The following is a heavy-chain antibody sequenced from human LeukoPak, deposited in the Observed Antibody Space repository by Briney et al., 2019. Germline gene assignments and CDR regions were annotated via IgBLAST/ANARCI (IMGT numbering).Heavy chain of an antibody. D-gene: IGHD3-22*01. J-gene: IGHJ4*02. CDR3: ARGAFDYYDSSGLYYFDY. CDR2: IYSGGST. CDR1: GFTVSSNY. Sequence: GGSLRLSCAASGFTVSSNYMSWVRQAPGKGLEWVSVIYSGGSTYYADSVKGRFTISRDNSKNTLYLQMNSLRAEDTAVYYCARGAFDYYDSSGLYYFDYWGQGTLATVSS. V-gene: IGHV3-53*01.